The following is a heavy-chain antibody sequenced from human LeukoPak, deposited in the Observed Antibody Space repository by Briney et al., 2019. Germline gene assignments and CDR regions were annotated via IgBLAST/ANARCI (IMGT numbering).Heavy chain of an antibody. D-gene: IGHD3-22*01. CDR1: GYTFTCYG. Sequence: ASVKVSCKASGYTFTCYGISWVRQAPGQGLEWMGWISGYNGYTHYANNHQGRVTMTTDTSTSTAYMELRSLRSDDTAVYYCARDEARYSSGYYPNWFDPWGQGTLVTVSS. V-gene: IGHV1-18*01. CDR2: ISGYNGYT. J-gene: IGHJ5*02. CDR3: ARDEARYSSGYYPNWFDP.